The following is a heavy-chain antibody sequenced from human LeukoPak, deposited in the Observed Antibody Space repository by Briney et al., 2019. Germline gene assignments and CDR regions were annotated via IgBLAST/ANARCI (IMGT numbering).Heavy chain of an antibody. CDR1: GGSISSYY. CDR2: IYYSGST. CDR3: ARGSRVTMVRGSGYFDY. J-gene: IGHJ4*02. Sequence: SETLSLTCTVSGGSISSYYWSWIRQPPGKGLEWIGYIYYSGSTNYNPSLKSRVTISVDTSKNQFSLKLSSVTAADTAVYYCARGSRVTMVRGSGYFDYWGQGTLVTVSS. D-gene: IGHD3-10*01. V-gene: IGHV4-59*01.